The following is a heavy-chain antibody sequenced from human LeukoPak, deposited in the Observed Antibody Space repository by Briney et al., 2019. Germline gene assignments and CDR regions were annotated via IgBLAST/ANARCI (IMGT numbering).Heavy chain of an antibody. CDR3: ARTGAGYYYYYMDV. D-gene: IGHD1-26*01. CDR2: IYRSGST. Sequence: SETLSLTCTVSGYSISSGYYWGWIRQPPGKGLEWIGTIYRSGSTYSNPSLKGRVTISVDTSKNQFSLKLSSVTAADTAVYYCARTGAGYYYYYMDVWGKGTTVTVSS. V-gene: IGHV4-38-2*02. CDR1: GYSISSGYY. J-gene: IGHJ6*03.